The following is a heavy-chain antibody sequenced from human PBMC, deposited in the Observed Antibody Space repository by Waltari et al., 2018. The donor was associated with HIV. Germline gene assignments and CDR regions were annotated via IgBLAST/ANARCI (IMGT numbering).Heavy chain of an antibody. CDR3: ARHALRVGAAYWNFDL. D-gene: IGHD1-26*01. CDR2: IYYTGRA. Sequence: QLQLQESGPGLVKPSETLSLTCTVAGGSASSSSYSWGWIRQPPGKGLEWVGRIYYTGRAYYNPSLKSRVTISVDTSKNQFSLKVTSVTAADTAVYYCARHALRVGAAYWNFDLWGRGTLVTVSS. CDR1: GGSASSSSYS. J-gene: IGHJ2*01. V-gene: IGHV4-39*01.